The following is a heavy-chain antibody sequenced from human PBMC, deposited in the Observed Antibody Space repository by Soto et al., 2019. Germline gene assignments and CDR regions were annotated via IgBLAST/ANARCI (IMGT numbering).Heavy chain of an antibody. CDR3: ARDSCASATCPRLFHH. CDR1: GFTFSTYN. D-gene: IGHD1-26*01. CDR2: ISVNSDYI. Sequence: PGGSLRLACAASGFTFSTYNMNWVRQAPGKGLEWVSSISVNSDYIYYADSVKGRFTISRDNAKNSLYLQMNNLRAEDTAVYYCARDSCASATCPRLFHHWGQGTLVTVSS. V-gene: IGHV3-21*06. J-gene: IGHJ1*01.